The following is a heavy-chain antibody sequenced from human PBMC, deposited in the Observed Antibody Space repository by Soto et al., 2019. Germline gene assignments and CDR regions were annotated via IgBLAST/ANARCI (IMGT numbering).Heavy chain of an antibody. Sequence: SVKVSCKASGGTFSSYTITWVRQAPGQGLEWMGRIGPMLGVTNYAQKFQGRVTITADKSTSTAYMELTGLRSEDTAVYYCARAEGHYSGSGTYYSPPHPYFGMDVWG. J-gene: IGHJ6*02. CDR2: IGPMLGVT. CDR1: GGTFSSYT. V-gene: IGHV1-69*02. CDR3: ARAEGHYSGSGTYYSPPHPYFGMDV. D-gene: IGHD3-10*01.